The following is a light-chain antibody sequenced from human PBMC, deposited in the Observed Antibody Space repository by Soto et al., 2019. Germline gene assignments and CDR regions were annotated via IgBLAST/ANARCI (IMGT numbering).Light chain of an antibody. CDR2: GAS. V-gene: IGKV3-15*01. J-gene: IGKJ1*01. Sequence: EIVMMQSPTTLSVSAGERATLSCRTSQSISSNLAWYQQKPGQAPRLLIYGASTRAAGIPARFSGSGSGTDFTLTISSLQSEDFAVYYCQQYNNWPPWTFGQGTKVEIK. CDR3: QQYNNWPPWT. CDR1: QSISSN.